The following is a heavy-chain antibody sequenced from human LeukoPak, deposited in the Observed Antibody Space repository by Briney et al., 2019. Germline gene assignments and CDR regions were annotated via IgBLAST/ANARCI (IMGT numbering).Heavy chain of an antibody. Sequence: GGPLRLSCAASGFTFNNYWLTWVRQAPGKGLEWVAKISQDGSEKYYVDSVKGRFTISRDSGKNSLYLLMNSLRVEDTAVYYCTTASECSGGSCYFDYWGQGTLVTVSS. CDR1: GFTFNNYW. D-gene: IGHD2-15*01. CDR2: ISQDGSEK. J-gene: IGHJ4*02. V-gene: IGHV3-7*01. CDR3: TTASECSGGSCYFDY.